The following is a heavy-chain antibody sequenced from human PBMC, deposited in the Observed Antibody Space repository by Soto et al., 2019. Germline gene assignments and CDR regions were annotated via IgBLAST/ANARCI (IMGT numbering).Heavy chain of an antibody. V-gene: IGHV5-51*01. CDR2: IYPGDSGS. J-gene: IGHJ6*02. CDR1: GYSFSTYW. D-gene: IGHD4-4*01. Sequence: PGESLKISCKASGYSFSTYWIGWVRQMPGKGLDWMGIIYPGDSGSRYNPSFQGHVTISADKSFSTAYLQWSSLRASDSAIYYCARHASSRTSNYDYYAVDVWGLGTTVTVSS. CDR3: ARHASSRTSNYDYYAVDV.